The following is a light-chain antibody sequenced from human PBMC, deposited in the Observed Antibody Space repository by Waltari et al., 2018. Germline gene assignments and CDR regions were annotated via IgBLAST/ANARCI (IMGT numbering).Light chain of an antibody. CDR3: QKYVSLPAT. Sequence: EIVLTQSPGTLSLSPGERATLSCRASQSVGKSLAWYQQKPGQAPRLLIYDASSRATGIPDRFSVSGFGTDFSLTISRLEPEDFAVYYCQKYVSLPATFGQGTKVEIK. V-gene: IGKV3-20*01. J-gene: IGKJ1*01. CDR1: QSVGKS. CDR2: DAS.